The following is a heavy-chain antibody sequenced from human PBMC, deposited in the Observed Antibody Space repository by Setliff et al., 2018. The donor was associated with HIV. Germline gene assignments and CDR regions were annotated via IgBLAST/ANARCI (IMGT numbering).Heavy chain of an antibody. Sequence: SSETLSLTCTVSGVSISRRIYYWGWIRQPPGKGLEWIGSIYYSGSTNYNPSLKSRVTISVDTSKNQFSLKLSSVTAADTAVYYCARGSLYSSSSCFDYWGQGTLVTVSS. CDR1: GVSISRRIYY. D-gene: IGHD6-13*01. CDR2: IYYSGST. J-gene: IGHJ4*02. CDR3: ARGSLYSSSSCFDY. V-gene: IGHV4-39*07.